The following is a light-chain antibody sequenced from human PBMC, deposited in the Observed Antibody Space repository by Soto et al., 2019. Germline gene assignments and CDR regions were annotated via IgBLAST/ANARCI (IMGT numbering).Light chain of an antibody. CDR1: SSNIGAGYD. V-gene: IGLV1-40*01. J-gene: IGLJ1*01. CDR2: GNS. Sequence: QPVRTQPPSVFGGPGQRVTISCPGGSSNIGAGYDVHWYQQLPGTAPKLLIYGNSNRPSGVPDRFSGSKSGTSASLAITGLQAEDVAYYYCPSYEISLSALYVFLTVTNVTVL. CDR3: PSYEISLSALYV.